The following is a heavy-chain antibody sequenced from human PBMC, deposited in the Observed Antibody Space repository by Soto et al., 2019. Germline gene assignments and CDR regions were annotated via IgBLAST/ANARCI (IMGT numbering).Heavy chain of an antibody. D-gene: IGHD1-1*01. J-gene: IGHJ4*02. CDR3: ARDNERGRWDY. V-gene: IGHV4-59*01. Sequence: PSETLSLTCTVSGGSISSYYWSWIRQPPGKGLEWIGYIYYSGSTNYNPSLKSRVTISVDTSKNQFSLKLSSVTAADTAVYYCARDNERGRWDYWGQGTLVTVSS. CDR2: IYYSGST. CDR1: GGSISSYY.